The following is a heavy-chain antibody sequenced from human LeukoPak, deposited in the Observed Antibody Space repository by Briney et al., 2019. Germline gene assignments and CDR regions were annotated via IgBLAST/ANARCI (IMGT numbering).Heavy chain of an antibody. V-gene: IGHV3-30*18. J-gene: IGHJ4*02. CDR1: GFTFGTYG. Sequence: GGSLRLSCAASGFTFGTYGMHWVRQAPGKGLEWVAVISSDGSNKFYADSVKGRFTISRDGSKNTLYLQMNSLRPDDTAVYFCAKPQVTANWYYFHYWGQGTLVTVSS. CDR2: ISSDGSNK. CDR3: AKPQVTANWYYFHY. D-gene: IGHD2-21*02.